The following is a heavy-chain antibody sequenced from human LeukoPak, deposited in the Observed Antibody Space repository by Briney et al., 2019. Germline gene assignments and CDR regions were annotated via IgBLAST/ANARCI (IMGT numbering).Heavy chain of an antibody. V-gene: IGHV3-23*01. CDR3: ARGFYDSSGYYFGYFDY. D-gene: IGHD3-22*01. Sequence: GSLRLSCAASGFTFSSYAMSWVRQAPGKGLEWVSAISGSGGSTYYADSVKGRFTISRDNSKNTLYLQMNSLRAEDTAVYYCARGFYDSSGYYFGYFDYWGQGTLVTVSS. CDR2: ISGSGGST. J-gene: IGHJ4*02. CDR1: GFTFSSYA.